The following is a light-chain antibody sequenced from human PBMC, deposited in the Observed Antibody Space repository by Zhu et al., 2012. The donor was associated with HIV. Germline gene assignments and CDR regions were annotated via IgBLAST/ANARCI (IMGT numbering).Light chain of an antibody. CDR3: QKYDSAPRT. CDR1: QAFGDY. J-gene: IGKJ1*01. CDR2: GAS. Sequence: DFQLTQSPSFLSASVGDRVTITCRASQAFGDYLAWYQKKPGKSPRLLIYGASTLQLTIPSRFSGSRSGTDFTLTISSLQTEDVATYYCQKYDSAPRTFGQGTKVEIK. V-gene: IGKV1-27*01.